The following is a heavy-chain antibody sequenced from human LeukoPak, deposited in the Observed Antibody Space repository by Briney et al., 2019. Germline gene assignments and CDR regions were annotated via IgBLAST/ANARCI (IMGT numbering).Heavy chain of an antibody. J-gene: IGHJ4*02. CDR2: ISSSSSYI. CDR1: GFTLSSYS. Sequence: ESGGSLRLSCAASGFTLSSYSMTWVRQAPGKGLEWVSSISSSSSYIYYADSVKGRFTISRDDAKNSLYLQMNSLRAEDTAVYYCARTTYDYVWGSYRSDPDYWGQGTLVTVSS. D-gene: IGHD3-16*02. V-gene: IGHV3-21*01. CDR3: ARTTYDYVWGSYRSDPDY.